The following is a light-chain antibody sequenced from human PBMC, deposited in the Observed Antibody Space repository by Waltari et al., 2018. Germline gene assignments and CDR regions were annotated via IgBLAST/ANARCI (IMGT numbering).Light chain of an antibody. CDR3: QQYHHWST. CDR2: DAS. J-gene: IGKJ4*01. V-gene: IGKV3-15*01. CDR1: QSIMTN. Sequence: EIVMTQSPATLPVSPGERGTLSCWASQSIMTNVAWYQQKPGQAPRLLIYDASTRATDTPARFSGRGSGTDFTLTISSLQSEDFAVYYCQQYHHWSTFGGGTKVEI.